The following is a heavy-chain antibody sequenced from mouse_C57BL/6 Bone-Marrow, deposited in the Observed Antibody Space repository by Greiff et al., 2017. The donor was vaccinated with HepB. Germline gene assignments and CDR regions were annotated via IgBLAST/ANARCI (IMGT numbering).Heavy chain of an antibody. D-gene: IGHD2-1*01. CDR1: GYTFTSYW. CDR3: ARRSYYGNYAMDY. CDR2: INPSSGYT. J-gene: IGHJ4*01. V-gene: IGHV1-7*01. Sequence: QVQLQQSGAELAKPGASVKLSCKASGYTFTSYWMHWVKQRPGQGLEWIGYINPSSGYTKYNQKFKDKATFTADKSSSPAYMQLSSLTYEDSAVYYCARRSYYGNYAMDYWGQGTSVTVSS.